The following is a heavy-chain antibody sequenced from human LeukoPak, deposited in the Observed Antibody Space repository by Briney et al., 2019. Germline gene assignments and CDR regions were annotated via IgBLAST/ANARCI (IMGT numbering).Heavy chain of an antibody. CDR3: AGKNYYDTRRDY. Sequence: PSETLSLTCTVSGASISSGDHYWSWLRQPPGKGLEWIGHIYDSGTTYYNPSLRSRVAMSVDTSKNQFSLEMSSVTAAATAVYYWAGKNYYDTRRDYWGQGTLVTVSS. D-gene: IGHD3-22*01. J-gene: IGHJ4*02. CDR1: GASISSGDHY. V-gene: IGHV4-30-4*01. CDR2: IYDSGTT.